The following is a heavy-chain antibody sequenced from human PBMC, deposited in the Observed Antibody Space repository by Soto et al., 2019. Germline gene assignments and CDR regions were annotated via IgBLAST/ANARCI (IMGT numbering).Heavy chain of an antibody. CDR3: ARDGAGDRWDYYYYGMDV. V-gene: IGHV1-69*08. CDR1: GGTFSSYT. J-gene: IGHJ6*02. Sequence: QVQLVQSGAEVKKPGSSVKVSCKASGGTFSSYTISWVRQAPGQGLEWMGRIIPILGIANYAQKFQGRVTITADKSTSTAYREPSSLRSEDTAVYYCARDGAGDRWDYYYYGMDVWGQGTTVTVSS. CDR2: IIPILGIA. D-gene: IGHD7-27*01.